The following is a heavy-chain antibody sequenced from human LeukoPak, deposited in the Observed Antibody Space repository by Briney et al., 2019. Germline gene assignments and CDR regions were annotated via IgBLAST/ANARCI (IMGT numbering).Heavy chain of an antibody. Sequence: GGSLRLSCAASGFTFSSYEMNWVRQAPGKGLEWVSYISSSGSTKYYADSVKGRITISRDNAKKSMYLQMNSLRAEDTAVYYCARAFGSGSYSFWGQGTLVSVSS. CDR2: ISSSGSTK. CDR1: GFTFSSYE. D-gene: IGHD3-10*01. J-gene: IGHJ4*02. V-gene: IGHV3-48*03. CDR3: ARAFGSGSYSF.